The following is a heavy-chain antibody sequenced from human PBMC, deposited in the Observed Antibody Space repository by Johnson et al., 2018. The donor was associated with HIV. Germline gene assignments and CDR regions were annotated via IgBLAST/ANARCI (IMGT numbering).Heavy chain of an antibody. CDR1: GFTFSSYA. V-gene: IGHV3-20*04. Sequence: VQLVESGGGVVQPGGSLRLSCAASGFTFSSYAMHWVRQAPGKGLEWISTINWNGGRTGYVDSLKGRFTISRDNAKNSLYLQMDSLRPEDTALYYCVRGGLGYQNFHDPFDIWGQGTMVTVSS. CDR3: VRGGLGYQNFHDPFDI. CDR2: INWNGGRT. J-gene: IGHJ3*02. D-gene: IGHD3-16*02.